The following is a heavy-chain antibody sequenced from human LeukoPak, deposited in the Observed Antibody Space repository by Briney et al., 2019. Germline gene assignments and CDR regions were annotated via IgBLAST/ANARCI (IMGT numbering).Heavy chain of an antibody. CDR2: INQDGSVK. J-gene: IGHJ4*02. CDR1: GFAFSTYW. Sequence: GGSLRLSCAASGFAFSTYWMAWVRQAPGKGLEWVGNINQDGSVKHYVDSVRGRFTISRDNARNSVYLQMSARRVEDTAVYYCTRDFVFWGQGSLVTASS. D-gene: IGHD3-3*01. CDR3: TRDFVF. V-gene: IGHV3-7*01.